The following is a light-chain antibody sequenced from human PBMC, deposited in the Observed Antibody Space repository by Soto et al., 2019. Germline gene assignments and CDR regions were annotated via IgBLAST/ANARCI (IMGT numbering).Light chain of an antibody. Sequence: DIQMTHSPSSLSASVAYRVTITFRASQDIGTDLGWYQQKPGKAPERLIYEASVLQSGVPSRFSGSGSGTEFTLTVSSLQPEDFATYYCVQHYSYPLTFGGGTKVDIK. CDR3: VQHYSYPLT. V-gene: IGKV1-17*01. J-gene: IGKJ4*01. CDR2: EAS. CDR1: QDIGTD.